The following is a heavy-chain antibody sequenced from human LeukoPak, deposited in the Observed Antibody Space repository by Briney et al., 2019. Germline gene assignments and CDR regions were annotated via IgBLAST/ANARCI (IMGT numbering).Heavy chain of an antibody. CDR1: GGSISSGGYY. CDR3: ARHGTSGTNLNWFDP. V-gene: IGHV4-31*03. J-gene: IGHJ5*02. CDR2: IYDSGSA. Sequence: SETLSLTCTVSGGSISSGGYYRSWIRQHPGKGLEWIGYIYDSGSAYYNPSLKSRVTISVDTSKNQFSLKLSSVTAADTAVYYCARHGTSGTNLNWFDPWGQGTLVTVSS. D-gene: IGHD1-1*01.